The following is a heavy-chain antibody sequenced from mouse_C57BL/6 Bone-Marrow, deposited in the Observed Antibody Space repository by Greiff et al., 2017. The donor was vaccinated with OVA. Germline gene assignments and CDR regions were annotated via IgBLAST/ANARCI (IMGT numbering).Heavy chain of an antibody. CDR1: GYTFTSYW. CDR3: ARADDVYYGGAMDY. D-gene: IGHD2-3*01. CDR2: IDPSDSYT. V-gene: IGHV1-69*01. Sequence: VQLQQPGAELVMPGASVKLSCKASGYTFTSYWMHWVKQRPGQGLEWIGEIDPSDSYTNYNQKFKGKSTLTVDKSSSTAYMQLSSLTSEDSAVYYCARADDVYYGGAMDYWGQGTSVTVSS. J-gene: IGHJ4*01.